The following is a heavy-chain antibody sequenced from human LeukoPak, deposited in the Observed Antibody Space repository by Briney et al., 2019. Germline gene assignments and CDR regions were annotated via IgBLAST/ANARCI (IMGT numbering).Heavy chain of an antibody. Sequence: GGSLRLSCAASGFTFSSYGMHWVRQAPGKGLEWVAFIRYDGSNKYYADSVKGRFTISRDNSENTLYLQMNSLRAEDTAVYYCAKQLYYDFWSGYPYYFDYWGQGTLVTVSS. D-gene: IGHD3-3*01. CDR2: IRYDGSNK. J-gene: IGHJ4*02. CDR1: GFTFSSYG. V-gene: IGHV3-30*02. CDR3: AKQLYYDFWSGYPYYFDY.